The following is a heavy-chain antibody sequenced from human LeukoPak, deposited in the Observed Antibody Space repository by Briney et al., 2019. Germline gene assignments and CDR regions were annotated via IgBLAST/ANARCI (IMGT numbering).Heavy chain of an antibody. D-gene: IGHD3-3*01. J-gene: IGHJ6*03. V-gene: IGHV1-69*13. CDR1: GGTFSSYA. Sequence: SVKFSCKASGGTFSSYAISWVRQAPGQGLEWMGGIIPIFGTANYAQKFQGRVTITADESTSTAYMELSSLGSEDTAVYYCARGLVITIFGVVHYYYMDVWGKGTTVTVSS. CDR2: IIPIFGTA. CDR3: ARGLVITIFGVVHYYYMDV.